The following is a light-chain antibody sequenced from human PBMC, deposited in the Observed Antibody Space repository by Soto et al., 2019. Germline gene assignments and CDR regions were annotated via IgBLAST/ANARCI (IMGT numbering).Light chain of an antibody. CDR1: QSVSSY. J-gene: IGKJ1*01. CDR3: QQYDSTPPWT. CDR2: GAS. V-gene: IGKV3-20*01. Sequence: EIVLTQSPATLSLSPGERATLSCMASQSVSSYLAWYQQKPGKAPRLLIYGASSMASGIPYRFSGSGSGTDFTLTISSLEPEDFAVYYCQQYDSTPPWTFGQGTKVDIK.